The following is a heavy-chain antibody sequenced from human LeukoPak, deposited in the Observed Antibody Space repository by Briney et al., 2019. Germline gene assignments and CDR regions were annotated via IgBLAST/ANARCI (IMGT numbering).Heavy chain of an antibody. CDR1: GGTFSSYA. J-gene: IGHJ5*02. D-gene: IGHD6-19*01. CDR3: ARGDSSGWYRGNWFDP. V-gene: IGHV1-69*06. CDR2: IIPFFGTA. Sequence: ASVKVSCKASGGTFSSYAISWVRQAPGHGLEWMGGIIPFFGTANYAQKFQGRVTITADKSTSTAYMELSSLRSEDTAVYYCARGDSSGWYRGNWFDPWGQGTLVTVSS.